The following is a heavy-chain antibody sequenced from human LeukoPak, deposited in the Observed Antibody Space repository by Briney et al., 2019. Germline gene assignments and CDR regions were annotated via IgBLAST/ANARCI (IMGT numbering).Heavy chain of an antibody. V-gene: IGHV3-23*01. CDR1: GFTFSSYA. CDR2: VSGSGGST. J-gene: IGHJ4*02. D-gene: IGHD3-22*01. CDR3: VLGTSGYYYTGFDF. Sequence: GGSLRLSCTASGFTFSSYAMNWVRQAPGKGLEWVSGVSGSGGSTYYLDSVKGRFTISRDNSKNTLYLQMNSLGAEDTAIYYCVLGTSGYYYTGFDFWGQGTRVTVSS.